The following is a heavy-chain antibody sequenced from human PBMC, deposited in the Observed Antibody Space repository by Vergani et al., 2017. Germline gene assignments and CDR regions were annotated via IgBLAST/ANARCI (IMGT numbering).Heavy chain of an antibody. Sequence: QLQLQESGPGLVKPSETLSLICTVSGGSISSSSYYWGWIRQPPGKGLEWIGEINHSGSTNYNPSLKSRVTISVDTSKNQFSLKLSSVTAADTAVYYCARGYCSSTSCYSRGVYYYYYGMDVWGQGTTVTVSS. CDR2: INHSGST. CDR1: GGSISSSSYY. CDR3: ARGYCSSTSCYSRGVYYYYYGMDV. V-gene: IGHV4-39*07. J-gene: IGHJ6*02. D-gene: IGHD2-2*01.